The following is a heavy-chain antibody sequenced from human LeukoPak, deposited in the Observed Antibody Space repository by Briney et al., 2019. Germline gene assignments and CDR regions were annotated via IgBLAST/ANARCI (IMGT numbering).Heavy chain of an antibody. CDR2: MNPNSGNT. D-gene: IGHD6-6*01. Sequence: GASVTVSCKASGYTFTSYVINWVRQATGQGLEWMGWMNPNSGNTGYAQKFQGRVTMTRNTSISTAYMELSSLRSEDTAVYYCARGLTTEYSSSSLDFDYWGQGTLVTVSS. CDR3: ARGLTTEYSSSSLDFDY. CDR1: GYTFTSYV. V-gene: IGHV1-8*01. J-gene: IGHJ4*02.